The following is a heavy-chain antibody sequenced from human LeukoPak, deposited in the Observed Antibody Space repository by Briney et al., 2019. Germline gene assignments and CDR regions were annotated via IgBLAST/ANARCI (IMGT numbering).Heavy chain of an antibody. V-gene: IGHV3-23*01. CDR2: ISNSGGSA. D-gene: IGHD3-16*02. CDR3: AKGLRLGELSSGFDY. J-gene: IGHJ4*02. Sequence: GGSLRLSCGASGFTLSNYAMNWVRQAPGKGLEWVSGISNSGGSAYYADSVKGRFTISRDNSRNTLYLQMNSLRAEDTAVYYCAKGLRLGELSSGFDYWGQGTLVTVSS. CDR1: GFTLSNYA.